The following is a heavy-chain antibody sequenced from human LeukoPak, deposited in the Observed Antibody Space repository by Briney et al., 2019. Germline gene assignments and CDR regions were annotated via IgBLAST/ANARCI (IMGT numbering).Heavy chain of an antibody. CDR3: ARDKRHSYGRYFAH. CDR2: MQSSGNS. Sequence: KPGRSLRLSCAASGFTFSSYAMNWVRERPGKGLEWIGYMQSSGNSNYNPSLKSRVFMSVDTSKNQFVLNLMSVTAADTAVYYCARDKRHSYGRYFAHWGQGMLVSVSS. V-gene: IGHV4-59*01. J-gene: IGHJ4*02. D-gene: IGHD5-18*01. CDR1: GFTFSSYA.